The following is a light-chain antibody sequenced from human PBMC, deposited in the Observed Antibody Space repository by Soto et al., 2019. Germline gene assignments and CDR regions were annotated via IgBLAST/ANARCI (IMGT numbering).Light chain of an antibody. CDR1: TSDLGGYNY. CDR2: DVS. CDR3: SSYTSSSTVV. Sequence: QSVLTQPASVSGSPGQSITISCTGTTSDLGGYNYVSWYQHHPGKAPKLMIYDVSRPSGISNRFSGSKSGNTASLTISGLQAEDEANYYCSSYTSSSTVVFGGGTKVTVL. J-gene: IGLJ2*01. V-gene: IGLV2-14*03.